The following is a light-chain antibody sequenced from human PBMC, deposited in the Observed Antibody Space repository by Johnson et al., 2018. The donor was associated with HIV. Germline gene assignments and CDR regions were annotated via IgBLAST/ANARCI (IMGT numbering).Light chain of an antibody. CDR1: DSNIGNNY. J-gene: IGLJ1*01. Sequence: QSVFTQPPSVSAAPGQKVTISCFGSDSNIGNNYVSWYQQLPGTAPKLLIYENNKRPSGIPDRFSGSKSGTSATLGITGLQTGDEADYYCGTWDSSLSAGYVFGTGTKVTVL. V-gene: IGLV1-51*02. CDR3: GTWDSSLSAGYV. CDR2: ENN.